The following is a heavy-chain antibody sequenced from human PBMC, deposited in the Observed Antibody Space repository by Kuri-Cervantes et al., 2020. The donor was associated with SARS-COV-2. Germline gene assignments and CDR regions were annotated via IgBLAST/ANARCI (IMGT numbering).Heavy chain of an antibody. CDR2: IYYSGST. CDR3: ASLVPPTFFYDSSGSMYDAFDI. D-gene: IGHD3-22*01. V-gene: IGHV4-39*01. Sequence: SETLSLTCTVSGGSISSSSYYWGWIRQPPGKGLEWIGSIYYSGSTYYNPSVKSRVTISVDTSKNQFSLKLSSVTAADTAVYYCASLVPPTFFYDSSGSMYDAFDIWGQGTMVTVSS. J-gene: IGHJ3*02. CDR1: GGSISSSSYY.